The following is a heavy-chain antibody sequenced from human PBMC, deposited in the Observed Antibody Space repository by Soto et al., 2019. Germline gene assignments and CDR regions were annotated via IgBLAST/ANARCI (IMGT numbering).Heavy chain of an antibody. CDR1: GGSMSSSSYY. V-gene: IGHV4-39*01. J-gene: IGHJ3*02. Sequence: QLQLQESGPGLVKPSETLSLTCTVSGGSMSSSSYYWGWIRQPPGKGLEWIGSIYYSGSTYYNPSLKSRVTISVDTSKNQFSLKLSSVTAADTAVYYCARDDYGDSEGTFDIWGQGTMVTVSS. CDR3: ARDDYGDSEGTFDI. CDR2: IYYSGST. D-gene: IGHD4-17*01.